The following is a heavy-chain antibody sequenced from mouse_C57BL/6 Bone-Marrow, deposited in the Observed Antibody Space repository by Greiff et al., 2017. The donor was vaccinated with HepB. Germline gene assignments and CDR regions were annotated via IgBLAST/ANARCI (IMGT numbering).Heavy chain of an antibody. V-gene: IGHV1-50*01. D-gene: IGHD1-1*01. J-gene: IGHJ3*01. CDR2: IDPSDSYI. Sequence: QVQLKQPGAEFVKPGASVKLSCKASGYTFTSYWMQWVKQRPGQGLEWIGEIDPSDSYINYNQKFKGKATLTVDTSSSTAYMQLSSLTSEDYAVYYCERGASLLSWCAYWGQGTLVTVSA. CDR3: ERGASLLSWCAY. CDR1: GYTFTSYW.